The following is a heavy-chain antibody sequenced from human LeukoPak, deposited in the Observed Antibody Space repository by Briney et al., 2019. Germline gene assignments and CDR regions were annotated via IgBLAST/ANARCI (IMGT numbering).Heavy chain of an antibody. CDR3: AKSMDILTGYLRSLDY. D-gene: IGHD3-9*01. Sequence: QAGGSLRLSCAASGFTFSSYGMSWVRQAPGKGLEWVSAISGSGGSTYYADSVKGRFTISRDNSKNTLYLQMNSLRAEDTAVYYCAKSMDILTGYLRSLDYWGQGTLVTVSS. V-gene: IGHV3-23*01. CDR1: GFTFSSYG. J-gene: IGHJ4*02. CDR2: ISGSGGST.